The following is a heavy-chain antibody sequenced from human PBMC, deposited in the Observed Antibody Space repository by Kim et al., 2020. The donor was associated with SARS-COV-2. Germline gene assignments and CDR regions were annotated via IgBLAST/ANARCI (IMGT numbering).Heavy chain of an antibody. J-gene: IGHJ5*02. Sequence: ASVKVSCKASGYTFTSYAMNWVRQAPGQGLEWMGWINTNTGNPTYAQGFTGRFVFSLDTSVSTAYLQISSLKAEDTAVYYCARDQDCSSTSCYGDNWFDPWGQGTLVTVSS. CDR1: GYTFTSYA. V-gene: IGHV7-4-1*02. D-gene: IGHD2-2*01. CDR2: INTNTGNP. CDR3: ARDQDCSSTSCYGDNWFDP.